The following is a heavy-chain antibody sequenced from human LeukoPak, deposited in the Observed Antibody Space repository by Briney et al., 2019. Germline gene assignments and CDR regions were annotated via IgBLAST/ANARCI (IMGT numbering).Heavy chain of an antibody. V-gene: IGHV4-34*01. D-gene: IGHD1-26*01. J-gene: IGHJ4*02. CDR2: INHSGST. Sequence: SETLSLTCAVYGGSFSGYYWSWIRQPPGKGLEWIGEINHSGSTNYNPSLKSRVTISVDTSKNQFSLRLTSVTAADTAVYYCARHGSYGDHDYWGQGTLVTVSS. CDR3: ARHGSYGDHDY. CDR1: GGSFSGYY.